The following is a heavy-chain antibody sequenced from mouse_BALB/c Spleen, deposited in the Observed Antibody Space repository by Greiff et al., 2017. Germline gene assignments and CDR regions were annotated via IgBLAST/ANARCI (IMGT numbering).Heavy chain of an antibody. D-gene: IGHD4-1*01. CDR2: IRYSGST. CDR1: GYSITSDYA. V-gene: IGHV3-2*02. Sequence: EVMLVESGPGLVKPSQSLSLSCTVTGYSITSDYAWNWIRQFPGNNLEWMGYIRYSGSTSYNPSLKSRISITLDTSRNQFFLQVNSVTTEDTATYYCVREVIRTGTFWFAYWGQGTLVTVSA. CDR3: VREVIRTGTFWFAY. J-gene: IGHJ3*01.